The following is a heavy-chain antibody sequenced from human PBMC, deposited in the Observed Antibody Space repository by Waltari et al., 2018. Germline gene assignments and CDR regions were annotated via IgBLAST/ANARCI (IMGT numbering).Heavy chain of an antibody. Sequence: QVQLVQSGAEVKKPGASVKVSCKASGYNFTSYAMHWVRQAPGQRLEWMGWINAGNGNTKYSQKFQGRVTITRDTSASTAYMELSSLRSEDTAVYYCARDGRVSQIDYWGQGTLVTVSS. CDR2: INAGNGNT. D-gene: IGHD2-8*02. J-gene: IGHJ4*02. CDR1: GYNFTSYA. CDR3: ARDGRVSQIDY. V-gene: IGHV1-3*01.